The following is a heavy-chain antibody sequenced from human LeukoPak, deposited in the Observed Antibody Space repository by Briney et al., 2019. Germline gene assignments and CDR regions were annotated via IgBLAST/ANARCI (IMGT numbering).Heavy chain of an antibody. CDR3: TRYCRSDDCDRVDSGHYEF. Sequence: ASVRVSCKASGYVFIDYYMHWVPQAPGQGLGWVGSINPKNGATFTAQKFQGRVTMTSDMSISAAYMDLSRLRSDDTAVYYCTRYCRSDDCDRVDSGHYEFWGQGTLVTVSS. V-gene: IGHV1-2*02. CDR1: GYVFIDYY. CDR2: INPKNGAT. J-gene: IGHJ4*02. D-gene: IGHD2-2*01.